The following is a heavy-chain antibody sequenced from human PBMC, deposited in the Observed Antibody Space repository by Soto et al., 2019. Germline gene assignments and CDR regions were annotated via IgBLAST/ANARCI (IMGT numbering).Heavy chain of an antibody. J-gene: IGHJ4*02. V-gene: IGHV1-18*01. Sequence: QVQLVQSGAEVKKPGASVKVSCKASGYTFISYGISWVRQAPGQGLEWRGWINAFNGNTNYAQKLQGRVTMTRDTSTSTAYMELRSLRSDDTAVYYCARDPVAGTYFDYWGQGTLVTVSS. CDR1: GYTFISYG. CDR3: ARDPVAGTYFDY. CDR2: INAFNGNT. D-gene: IGHD6-19*01.